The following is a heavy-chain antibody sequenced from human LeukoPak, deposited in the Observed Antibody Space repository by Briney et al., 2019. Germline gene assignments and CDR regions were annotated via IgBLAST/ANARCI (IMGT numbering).Heavy chain of an antibody. CDR3: AKVAARLAARLGREDY. CDR2: ISYDGSNK. D-gene: IGHD7-27*01. J-gene: IGHJ4*02. CDR1: GFTFSSYA. V-gene: IGHV3-30-3*01. Sequence: GGSLRLSCAASGFTFSSYAMHWVRQAPGKGLEWVAVISYDGSNKYYADSVKGRFTISRDNSKNTLYLQMNSLRAEDTAVYYCAKVAARLAARLGREDYWGQGTLVTVSS.